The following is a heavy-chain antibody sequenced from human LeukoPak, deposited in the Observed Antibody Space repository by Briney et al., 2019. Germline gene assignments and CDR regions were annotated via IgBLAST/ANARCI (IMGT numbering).Heavy chain of an antibody. CDR1: GFTFSSYA. Sequence: HPGRSLRLSCAASGFTFSSYAMHWVRQAPGKGLEWVAVISYDGGNKYYADSVKGRFTISRDNSKNTLYLQMNSLRAEDTAVYYCAREAGGRFDYWGQGTLVTVSS. CDR3: AREAGGRFDY. D-gene: IGHD3-16*01. V-gene: IGHV3-30-3*01. CDR2: ISYDGGNK. J-gene: IGHJ4*02.